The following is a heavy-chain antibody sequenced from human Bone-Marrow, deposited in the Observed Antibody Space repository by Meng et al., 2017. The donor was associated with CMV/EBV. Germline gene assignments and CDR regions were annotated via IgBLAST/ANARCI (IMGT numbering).Heavy chain of an antibody. CDR1: GGPISSCNYY. V-gene: IGHV4-39*07. J-gene: IGHJ4*02. CDR2: IHYSGGR. D-gene: IGHD3-22*01. Sequence: SETLSLTCTVSGGPISSCNYYWGWTRQPPGKGLEWIGNIHYSGGRYYSPSLKSRITMSMDTSKNQVSLSLRSVTAADTAVYYCARGMYYYDSSGYHPLYYFDYWGQGTLATVPS. CDR3: ARGMYYYDSSGYHPLYYFDY.